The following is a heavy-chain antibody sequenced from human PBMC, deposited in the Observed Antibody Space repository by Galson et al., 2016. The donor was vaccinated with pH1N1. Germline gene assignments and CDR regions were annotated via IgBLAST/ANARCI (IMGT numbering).Heavy chain of an antibody. Sequence: SLRLSCAASGFTLGDFYMDWVRQAPGKGLEWVGRITKRPEGYTTQDAASVRGRFIISREDSKDLLYLQMNSLTTEETAVYYCTRENHHKFDYWGQGTLVTVSS. CDR1: GFTLGDFY. J-gene: IGHJ4*02. CDR3: TRENHHKFDY. CDR2: ITKRPEGYTT. V-gene: IGHV3-72*01.